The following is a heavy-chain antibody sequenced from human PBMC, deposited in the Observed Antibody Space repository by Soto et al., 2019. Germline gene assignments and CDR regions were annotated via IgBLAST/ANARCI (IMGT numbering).Heavy chain of an antibody. Sequence: SVKVSCKASGGTFRDFAFSWVRQAPGQGLEWMGGIMPIFGRPDYPQKFRGRVTITADEFTSTAYVELSSLTSEDTAVYYCARTSRYYLYDYWGQGTLVTVAS. CDR3: ARTSRYYLYDY. CDR1: GGTFRDFA. D-gene: IGHD3-22*01. J-gene: IGHJ4*02. V-gene: IGHV1-69*13. CDR2: IMPIFGRP.